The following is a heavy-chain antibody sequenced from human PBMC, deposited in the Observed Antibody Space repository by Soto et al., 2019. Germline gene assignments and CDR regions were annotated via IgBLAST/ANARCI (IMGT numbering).Heavy chain of an antibody. Sequence: GESLKISCKGSGYSFTSYWIGWVRQMPGKGLEWMGIIYPGDSDTRYSPSFQGQVTISADKSISTAYLQWSSLKASDTAMYYCARLVVVAATPSPFDPWGQGTLVTVSS. D-gene: IGHD2-15*01. CDR1: GYSFTSYW. CDR3: ARLVVVAATPSPFDP. J-gene: IGHJ5*02. V-gene: IGHV5-51*01. CDR2: IYPGDSDT.